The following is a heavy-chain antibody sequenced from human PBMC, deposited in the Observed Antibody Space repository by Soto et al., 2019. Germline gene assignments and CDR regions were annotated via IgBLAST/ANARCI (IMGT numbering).Heavy chain of an antibody. CDR1: AGSISNYH. V-gene: IGHV4-59*01. CDR3: ARVLEVAGGFDP. D-gene: IGHD2-15*01. CDR2: IFYTGKT. J-gene: IGHJ5*02. Sequence: KTSETLSLTCSVSAGSISNYHCSWIRQPPGKGLEWIGYIFYTGKTNYNPSLKSRVTISLDTSKNQFSLRLDSVTAADTAVYYCARVLEVAGGFDPWGQGTLVTVSS.